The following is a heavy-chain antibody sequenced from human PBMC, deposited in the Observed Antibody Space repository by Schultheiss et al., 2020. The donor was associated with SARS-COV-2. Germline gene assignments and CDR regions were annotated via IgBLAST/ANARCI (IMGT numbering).Heavy chain of an antibody. CDR2: IIPILGTD. Sequence: SVKVSCKASGGTFSSYAISWVRQAPGQGLEWMGGIIPILGTDNYAQKFQGRVTITADESTSTAYMELSSLRSEDTAVYYCARGGPAHDYGDYVGYWGQGTLVTVSS. J-gene: IGHJ4*02. CDR3: ARGGPAHDYGDYVGY. CDR1: GGTFSSYA. D-gene: IGHD4-17*01. V-gene: IGHV1-69*13.